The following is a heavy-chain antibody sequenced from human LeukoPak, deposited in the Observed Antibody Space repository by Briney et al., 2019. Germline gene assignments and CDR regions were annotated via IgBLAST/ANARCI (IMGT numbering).Heavy chain of an antibody. CDR1: GGSISSSSYY. Sequence: SETLSLTCTVSGGSISSSSYYWGWIRQPPGKGLEWIGSIYYSGSTYYNPSLKSRVTISVDTSKNQFSLKLSSVTAADTAVYYCARLAYYYDSSALGSVRVLDYWGQGTLVTVSS. J-gene: IGHJ4*02. D-gene: IGHD3-22*01. V-gene: IGHV4-39*01. CDR2: IYYSGST. CDR3: ARLAYYYDSSALGSVRVLDY.